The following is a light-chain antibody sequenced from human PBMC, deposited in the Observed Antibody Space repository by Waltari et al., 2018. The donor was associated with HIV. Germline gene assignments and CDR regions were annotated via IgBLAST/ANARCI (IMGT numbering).Light chain of an antibody. CDR2: DVS. V-gene: IGLV2-14*03. CDR1: NSVVGTSTF. Sequence: SAVTQPASVSGYPGPSNTISCTETNSVVGTSTFVSWYQQHPGNAPQLIIYDVSLRPSGVSHRFSGSKSGNTASLTISGLQAEDEADYYCTSFTSASTRVFGSGTKVTVL. J-gene: IGLJ1*01. CDR3: TSFTSASTRV.